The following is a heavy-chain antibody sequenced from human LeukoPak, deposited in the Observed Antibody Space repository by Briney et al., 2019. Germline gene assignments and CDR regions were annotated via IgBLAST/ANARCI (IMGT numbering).Heavy chain of an antibody. V-gene: IGHV3-30*04. CDR2: IKDDGSDK. D-gene: IGHD6-19*01. CDR1: GFSLSGST. Sequence: GGSLRLSCAASGFSLSGSTMHWVRQASGKGLEWVAFIKDDGSDKSYADSVKGRFTTSRDNSKNTLYLQMNSLRPEDTAVYSCAEDNSGWAFDYWGQGTLVTVSS. J-gene: IGHJ4*02. CDR3: AEDNSGWAFDY.